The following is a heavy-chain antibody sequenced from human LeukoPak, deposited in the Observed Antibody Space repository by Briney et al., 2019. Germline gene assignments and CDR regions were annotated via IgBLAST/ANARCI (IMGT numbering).Heavy chain of an antibody. J-gene: IGHJ4*02. CDR1: GVSISSGGYY. D-gene: IGHD3-10*01. CDR2: IYYSGST. V-gene: IGHV4-31*03. CDR3: ARDTMARGTDY. Sequence: PSETLSLTCTVSGVSISSGGYYWSWIRQHPGKGLEWIGYIYYSGSTYYNPSLKSRVTISVDTSKNQFSLKLSSVTAADTAVYYCARDTMARGTDYWGQGTLVTVSS.